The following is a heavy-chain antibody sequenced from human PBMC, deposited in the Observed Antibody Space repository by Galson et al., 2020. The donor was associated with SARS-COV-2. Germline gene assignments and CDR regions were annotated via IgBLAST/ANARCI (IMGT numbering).Heavy chain of an antibody. V-gene: IGHV3-73*01. CDR2: IRSKSKNYAT. J-gene: IGHJ4*02. D-gene: IGHD1-7*01. CDR1: GLTFSDSA. Sequence: GGSLRLSCAASGLTFSDSAIHWVRQASGKGLEWVGRIRSKSKNYATEYGASVKGRFTISRDDSKNTAYLQMDSLRLEDTAIYYCEWNFSDWGQGTLGTGSS. CDR3: EWNFSD.